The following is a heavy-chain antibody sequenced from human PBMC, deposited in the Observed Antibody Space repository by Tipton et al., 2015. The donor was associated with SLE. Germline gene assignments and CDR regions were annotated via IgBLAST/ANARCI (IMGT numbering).Heavy chain of an antibody. V-gene: IGHV4-38-2*02. CDR3: AREPEEGQLVDYFDY. CDR1: GYSISSGYY. CDR2: IYHSGST. Sequence: TLSLTCTVSGYSISSGYYWGWIRQPPGKGLEWIGSIYHSGSTYYNPSLKSRVTISVDTSKNQFSLKLSSVTAADTAVYYCAREPEEGQLVDYFDYWGQGTLVTVSS. J-gene: IGHJ4*02. D-gene: IGHD6-6*01.